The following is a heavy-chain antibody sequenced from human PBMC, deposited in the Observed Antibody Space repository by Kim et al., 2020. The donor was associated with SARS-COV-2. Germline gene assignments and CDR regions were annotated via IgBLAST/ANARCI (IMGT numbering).Heavy chain of an antibody. J-gene: IGHJ3*02. D-gene: IGHD5-12*01. CDR1: GFTFSSYS. CDR2: ISSSSSYI. Sequence: GGSLRLSCAASGFTFSSYSMNWVRQAPGKGLEWVSSISSSSSYIYYADSVKGRFTISRDNAKNSLYLQMNSLRAEDMAVYYCARNRDGYNYGAFDIWGQGTMVTVSS. CDR3: ARNRDGYNYGAFDI. V-gene: IGHV3-21*01.